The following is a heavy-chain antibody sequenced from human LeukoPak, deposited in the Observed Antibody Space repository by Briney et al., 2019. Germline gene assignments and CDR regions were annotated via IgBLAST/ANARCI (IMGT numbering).Heavy chain of an antibody. CDR2: INWNGGST. J-gene: IGHJ4*02. D-gene: IGHD6-13*01. Sequence: PGGSLRLSCAASGFTFDDYGMSWVRQAPGKGLEWVSGINWNGGSTGYADSVEGRFTISRDNAKNSLYLQMNSLRAEDTALYHCARDRTPAGAYYFDYWGQGTLVTVSS. CDR1: GFTFDDYG. V-gene: IGHV3-20*01. CDR3: ARDRTPAGAYYFDY.